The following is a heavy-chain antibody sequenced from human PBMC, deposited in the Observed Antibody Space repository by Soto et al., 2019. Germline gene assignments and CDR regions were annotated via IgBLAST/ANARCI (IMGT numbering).Heavy chain of an antibody. J-gene: IGHJ6*04. Sequence: SETLSLTCAVSGYSISTGFNWPWIRPPPGKGLEWIGSIYHVGITYYNLSLKSRVTISSDASKNQMYLRLSSVTAADTARYYCARHWRPGFYQPESWGKGTIFSVSP. D-gene: IGHD2-2*01. V-gene: IGHV4-38-2*01. CDR2: IYHVGIT. CDR1: GYSISTGFN. CDR3: ARHWRPGFYQPES.